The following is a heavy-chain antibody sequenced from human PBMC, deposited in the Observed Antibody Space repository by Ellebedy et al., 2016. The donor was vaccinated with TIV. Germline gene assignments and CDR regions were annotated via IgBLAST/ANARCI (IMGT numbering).Heavy chain of an antibody. D-gene: IGHD3-16*02. J-gene: IGHJ4*02. Sequence: AASVKVSCKVSGGTLSDYAINWVRQAPGQGLEWVAGIHISGPANYAQNFQGRVDVTADYSTNTAYVELTSLTSDDTAVYFCARARFRCKSAYHFWGQGTLITVSS. CDR3: ARARFRCKSAYHF. CDR1: GGTLSDYA. CDR2: IHISGPA. V-gene: IGHV1-69*13.